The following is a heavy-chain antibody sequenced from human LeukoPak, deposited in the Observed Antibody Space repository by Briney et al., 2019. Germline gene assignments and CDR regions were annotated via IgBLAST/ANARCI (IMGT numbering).Heavy chain of an antibody. CDR2: INAGNGNT. V-gene: IGHV1-3*01. D-gene: IGHD3-10*01. CDR1: GGTFSSYA. Sequence: ASVKVSCKASGGTFSSYAISWVRQAPGQGLEWMGWINAGNGNTKYSQKFQGRVTISRDTSASTAYMELGSLRSEDTAVYYCARQGSGTYYNYWGQGTLVTVSS. CDR3: ARQGSGTYYNY. J-gene: IGHJ4*02.